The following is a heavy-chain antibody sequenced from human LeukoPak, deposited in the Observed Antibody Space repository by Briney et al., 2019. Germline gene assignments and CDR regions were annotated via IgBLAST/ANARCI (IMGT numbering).Heavy chain of an antibody. V-gene: IGHV3-21*01. CDR3: AREGKAGKNFDY. CDR1: GFTFSSYG. D-gene: IGHD6-13*01. Sequence: GRSLRLSCAASGFTFSSYGMHWVRQAPGKGLEWVSSISSSSSYIYYADSVKGRFTISRDNAKNSLYLQMNSLRAEDTAVYYCAREGKAGKNFDYWGQGTLVTVSS. J-gene: IGHJ4*02. CDR2: ISSSSSYI.